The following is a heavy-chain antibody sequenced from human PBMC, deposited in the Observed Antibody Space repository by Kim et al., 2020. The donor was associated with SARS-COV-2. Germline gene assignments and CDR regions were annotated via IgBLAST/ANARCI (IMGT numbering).Heavy chain of an antibody. D-gene: IGHD1-26*01. CDR3: ARLGGSYSPFDY. V-gene: IGHV3-48*02. J-gene: IGHJ4*02. Sequence: YYADSVKGRFTISRDNAKNSLFLQMNSLRDEDTAVYYCARLGGSYSPFDYWGQGTLVTVSS.